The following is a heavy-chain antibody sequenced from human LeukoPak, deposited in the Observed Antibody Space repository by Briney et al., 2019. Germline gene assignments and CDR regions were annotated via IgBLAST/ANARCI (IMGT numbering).Heavy chain of an antibody. D-gene: IGHD6-19*01. CDR2: IYPRDSDT. Sequence: GESLKISCKGSGYRFSSYWIGWVRQMPGKGLEWMGIIYPRDSDTRYSPSIQGQVTISVDKSISTAYLQWSSLEASDTAMYYCASSVEVAGGRCFDYWGQGTLVTVSS. CDR1: GYRFSSYW. J-gene: IGHJ4*02. CDR3: ASSVEVAGGRCFDY. V-gene: IGHV5-51*01.